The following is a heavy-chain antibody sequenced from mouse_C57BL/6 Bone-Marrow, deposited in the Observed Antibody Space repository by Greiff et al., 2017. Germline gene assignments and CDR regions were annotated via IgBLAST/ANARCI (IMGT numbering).Heavy chain of an antibody. J-gene: IGHJ1*03. D-gene: IGHD1-1*02. Sequence: QVQLQQPGTELVKPGASVKLSCKASGYTFTSYWMHWVKQRPGQGLEWIGNINPSNGGTNYTEKFKSKATLTVDKSSSTVYMQLSSLTSEDSAVFICARAGVFYGGSDWYFEVWGTETTVTVSS. V-gene: IGHV1-53*01. CDR1: GYTFTSYW. CDR2: INPSNGGT. CDR3: ARAGVFYGGSDWYFEV.